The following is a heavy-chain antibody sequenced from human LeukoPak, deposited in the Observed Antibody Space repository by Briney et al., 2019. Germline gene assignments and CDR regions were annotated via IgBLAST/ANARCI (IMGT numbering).Heavy chain of an antibody. CDR3: ARGGGLDV. CDR1: GITFSNYA. D-gene: IGHD3-16*01. Sequence: GGSLRLSCVASGITFSNYAVNWARQAPGKGLEWVASINHNGNVNYYVDSVKGRFTISRDNAKNSLYLQMSNLRAEDTAVYFCARGGGLDVWGQGATVTVSS. CDR2: INHNGNVN. J-gene: IGHJ6*02. V-gene: IGHV3-7*03.